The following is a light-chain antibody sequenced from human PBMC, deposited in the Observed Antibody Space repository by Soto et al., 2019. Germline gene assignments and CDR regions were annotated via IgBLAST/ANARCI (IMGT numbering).Light chain of an antibody. V-gene: IGLV2-23*01. Sequence: QSVLTQPASVSGSPGQSITISCTGTSSDVGSYNLVSWYQQHPGKAPKLMIYEANKRPSGVSDRFSGSKSGNTASLTISGLQAEDEAEYYCSSYAGYSTSVVFGGGTKVTVL. CDR1: SSDVGSYNL. CDR2: EAN. J-gene: IGLJ2*01. CDR3: SSYAGYSTSVV.